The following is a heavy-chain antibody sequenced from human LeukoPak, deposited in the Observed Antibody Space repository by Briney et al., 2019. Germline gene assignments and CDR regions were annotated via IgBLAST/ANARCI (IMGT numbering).Heavy chain of an antibody. CDR1: GFTFSSYE. Sequence: GGSLRLSCAASGFTFSSYEMNWVRQAPGKGLEWVSYISSSGSTIYYADSVKGRFTISRDNAKNSLYLQMNSLRAEDTAVYYCARTAGYYAFDIWGQGTMVTVSS. J-gene: IGHJ3*02. CDR2: ISSSGSTI. D-gene: IGHD6-13*01. V-gene: IGHV3-48*03. CDR3: ARTAGYYAFDI.